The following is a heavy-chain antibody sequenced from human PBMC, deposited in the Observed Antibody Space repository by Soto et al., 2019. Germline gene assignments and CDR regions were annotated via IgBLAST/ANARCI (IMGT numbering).Heavy chain of an antibody. D-gene: IGHD5-12*01. Sequence: EVQLVESGGGLVQPGGSLRPSCAASGFTFSSYAMHWVRRAPGKGLEYVSAISSNGGYTYYANSVKGRFTISRDNSKNTLYLQMGSLRAEDMAVYYCARLRDGYNLDYWGQGTLVTVSS. J-gene: IGHJ4*02. CDR3: ARLRDGYNLDY. V-gene: IGHV3-64*01. CDR1: GFTFSSYA. CDR2: ISSNGGYT.